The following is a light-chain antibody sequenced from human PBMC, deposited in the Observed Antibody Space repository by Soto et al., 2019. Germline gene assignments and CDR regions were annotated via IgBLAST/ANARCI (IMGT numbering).Light chain of an antibody. J-gene: IGKJ4*01. Sequence: EIVLTQSPGTLSLSPGERATLSCRASQSVSNNYLAWYQQKPGQAPRLLIYGASNRATGIPDRFSGSGSGTDFTLTISRLEPEDFAVYYCQQYGSSRLTFGGGTKV. CDR3: QQYGSSRLT. CDR1: QSVSNNY. CDR2: GAS. V-gene: IGKV3-20*01.